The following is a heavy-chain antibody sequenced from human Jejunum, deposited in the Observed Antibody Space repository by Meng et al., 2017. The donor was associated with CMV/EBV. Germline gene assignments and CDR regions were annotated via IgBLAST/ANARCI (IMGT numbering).Heavy chain of an antibody. J-gene: IGHJ6*02. D-gene: IGHD5-18*01. V-gene: IGHV3-21*01. CDR2: ISGSSSYI. Sequence: FPCSSSSMSWVRQAPGKGLEWVASISGSSSYIYYAASVRGRFTISRDAAKNSLYLQMNSLSAEDTAVYYCARDLYKYGTMSLSAMDVWGQGTTVTVSS. CDR3: ARDLYKYGTMSLSAMDV. CDR1: FPCSSSS.